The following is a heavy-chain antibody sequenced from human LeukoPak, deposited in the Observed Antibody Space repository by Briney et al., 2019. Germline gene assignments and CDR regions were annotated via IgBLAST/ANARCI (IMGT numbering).Heavy chain of an antibody. D-gene: IGHD3-10*01. CDR1: TFTFGRYW. CDR3: ARGITMVGGARHYYYNGMDV. V-gene: IGHV3-74*01. Sequence: PGRSLTLSCAASTFTFGRYWMHSVRQAPGKGLVWVSRINSDGRSTSYADSVTGRFTISRDNAKNTLYLQMSSLRAEGTAVYCCARGITMVGGARHYYYNGMDVWGQGTTVTVSS. CDR2: INSDGRST. J-gene: IGHJ6*02.